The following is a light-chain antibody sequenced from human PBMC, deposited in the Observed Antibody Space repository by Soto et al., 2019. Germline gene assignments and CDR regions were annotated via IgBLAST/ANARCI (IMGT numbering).Light chain of an antibody. V-gene: IGKV1-17*01. Sequence: DIQMTQSPSSLSASVGHTVTITCRASQDVRSDLGWYQHKPGKAPKRLIYAASRLQGGVPSRFSGSGSGTEFTLSIGCLQTEDSATYYCRQHDSFPYTFGQGTRLEI. J-gene: IGKJ2*01. CDR2: AAS. CDR1: QDVRSD. CDR3: RQHDSFPYT.